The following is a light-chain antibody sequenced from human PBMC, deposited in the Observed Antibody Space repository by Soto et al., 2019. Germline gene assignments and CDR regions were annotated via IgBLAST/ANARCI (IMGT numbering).Light chain of an antibody. Sequence: QSVLTQPPSVSGAPGQRVTISCTGSRSNIGAGYDVHWYQQLPGTAPKLLIYGNTNRPSGVPDRFSGSESGTSASLAITGLQAEDEADYYCQSFDSSLSGYVFGTGTKVTVL. CDR3: QSFDSSLSGYV. V-gene: IGLV1-40*01. CDR2: GNT. J-gene: IGLJ1*01. CDR1: RSNIGAGYD.